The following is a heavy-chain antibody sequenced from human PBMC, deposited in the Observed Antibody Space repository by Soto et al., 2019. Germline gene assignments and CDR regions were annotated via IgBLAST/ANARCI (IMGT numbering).Heavy chain of an antibody. CDR2: INPSGGST. D-gene: IGHD3-22*01. CDR1: GYTITSYY. J-gene: IGHJ3*02. Sequence: VSCKASGYTITSYYMHWVRHAPGQGLEWMGIINPSGGSTSYAQKFQGRVTMTRDTSTSTVYMELSSLRSEDTAVYYCARDLGYYYDSSGPDAFDIWGQGTMVTVSS. V-gene: IGHV1-46*01. CDR3: ARDLGYYYDSSGPDAFDI.